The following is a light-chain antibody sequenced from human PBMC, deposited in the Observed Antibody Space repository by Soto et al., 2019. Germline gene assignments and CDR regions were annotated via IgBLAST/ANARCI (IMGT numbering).Light chain of an antibody. CDR1: SGEIGAYNY. CDR3: SSYSSTITRV. J-gene: IGLJ1*01. CDR2: DVS. V-gene: IGLV2-14*03. Sequence: QSVLTQADSVSGSPGQSITISCIGTSGEIGAYNYASWYQQHPGKAPKIIIYDVSNRPSGVFNRFSGSKSGYTASLTISGLQAEDEADYYCSSYSSTITRVFGTGTKVTVL.